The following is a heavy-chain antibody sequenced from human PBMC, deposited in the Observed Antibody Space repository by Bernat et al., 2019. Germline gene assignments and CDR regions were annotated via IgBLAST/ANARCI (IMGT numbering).Heavy chain of an antibody. D-gene: IGHD3-3*01. CDR1: GGTFSSYA. V-gene: IGHV1-69*12. CDR2: IIPIFGTA. J-gene: IGHJ6*02. CDR3: ARRSAWGTIFGVVNAFRYYYYGMDV. Sequence: QVQLVQSGAEVKKPGSSVKVSCKASGGTFSSYAISWVRQAPGQGLEWMGGIIPIFGTANYAQKFQGRVTITADEPTSTAYMELSSLRSEDTAVYYWARRSAWGTIFGVVNAFRYYYYGMDVWGQGTTVTVSS.